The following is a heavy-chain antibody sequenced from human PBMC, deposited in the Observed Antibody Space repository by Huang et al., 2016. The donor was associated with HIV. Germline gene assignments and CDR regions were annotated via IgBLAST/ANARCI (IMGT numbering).Heavy chain of an antibody. CDR1: GLTFSSYA. CDR3: ARGSRSNGVSSFDY. D-gene: IGHD2-8*01. J-gene: IGHJ4*02. Sequence: QVQLVESGGGVVQPGRSLRLSCAASGLTFSSYAMHWVRQAPGKGLGWVAVISYDGSNKYDADSVKGRFTISRDNSKNTLYLQMNSLRAEDTAVYYCARGSRSNGVSSFDYWGQGTLVTVSS. V-gene: IGHV3-30-3*01. CDR2: ISYDGSNK.